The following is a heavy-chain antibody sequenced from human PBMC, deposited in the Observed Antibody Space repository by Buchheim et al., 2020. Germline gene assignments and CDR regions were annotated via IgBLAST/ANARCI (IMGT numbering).Heavy chain of an antibody. CDR3: ARELVVVAATLRYYYGMDV. Sequence: QVQLVESGGGVVQPGRSLRLSCAASGFTFSSYGMHWVRQAPGKGLEWVAVISYDGSNKYYADSVKGRFTISRDNSKNTLYLQMNSLRAEDTAVYYCARELVVVAATLRYYYGMDVWGQGTT. CDR1: GFTFSSYG. D-gene: IGHD2-15*01. V-gene: IGHV3-30*03. J-gene: IGHJ6*02. CDR2: ISYDGSNK.